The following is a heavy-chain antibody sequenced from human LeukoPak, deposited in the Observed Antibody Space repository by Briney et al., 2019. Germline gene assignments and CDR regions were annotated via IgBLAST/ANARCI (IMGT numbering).Heavy chain of an antibody. D-gene: IGHD4-23*01. CDR3: ARGPKVRWPPYYLDY. CDR1: GFTFSSYA. Sequence: PGRSLRLSCAASGFTFSSYAMHWVRQAPGKGLEWVAVISYDGSNKYYADSVKGRFTISRDNSKNTLYLQMNSLRAEDTAVYYCARGPKVRWPPYYLDYWGQGTLVTVSS. J-gene: IGHJ4*02. V-gene: IGHV3-30*04. CDR2: ISYDGSNK.